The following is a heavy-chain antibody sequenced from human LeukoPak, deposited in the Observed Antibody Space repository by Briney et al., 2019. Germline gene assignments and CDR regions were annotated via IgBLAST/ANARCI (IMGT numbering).Heavy chain of an antibody. V-gene: IGHV3-9*01. D-gene: IGHD5-18*01. Sequence: GGSLRLSCAASGFTFDDYAMHWVRQAPGKGLEWVSGISWNSGSMGYADSVKGRFTISRDNAKNSLYLQMNSLRAEDTALYYCAKGSLYSYGPFDYWGQGTLVTVSS. J-gene: IGHJ4*02. CDR2: ISWNSGSM. CDR3: AKGSLYSYGPFDY. CDR1: GFTFDDYA.